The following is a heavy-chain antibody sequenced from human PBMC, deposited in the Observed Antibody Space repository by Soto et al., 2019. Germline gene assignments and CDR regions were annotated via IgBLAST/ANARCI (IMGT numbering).Heavy chain of an antibody. D-gene: IGHD5-18*01. Sequence: QVQLQESGPGLVKPSETLSLICTVSGGSISSYYWSWIRQPPGKGLEWIGFIYYSGSTNYNPSLKRRVTMSVETSKNQFSLKLSSVTAADTAVYYCARLRQDTSMKMPFDSWGQGTLVTVSS. CDR3: ARLRQDTSMKMPFDS. V-gene: IGHV4-59*01. CDR2: IYYSGST. CDR1: GGSISSYY. J-gene: IGHJ4*02.